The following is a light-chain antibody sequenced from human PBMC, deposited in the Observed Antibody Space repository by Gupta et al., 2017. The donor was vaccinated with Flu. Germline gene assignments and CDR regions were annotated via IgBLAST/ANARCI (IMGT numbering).Light chain of an antibody. J-gene: IGLJ1*01. CDR3: NSFTSSSTYV. CDR2: EVS. CDR1: SSDVGGYNY. V-gene: IGLV2-14*01. Sequence: QSALPQPASVSGAPGQSITISCTGTSSDVGGYNYVSWYQQYPGKAPKLMIYEVSNRPSGVSNRFSGSKSDNTASLTISGLQAEDEADYYCNSFTSSSTYVFGTGTKVTVL.